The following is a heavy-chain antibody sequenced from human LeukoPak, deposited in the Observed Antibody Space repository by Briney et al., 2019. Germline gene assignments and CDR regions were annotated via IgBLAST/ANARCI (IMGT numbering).Heavy chain of an antibody. D-gene: IGHD6-19*01. V-gene: IGHV4-34*01. CDR1: GGSFSGYY. CDR2: INHSGST. J-gene: IGHJ6*03. CDR3: ASLPIKAVAGYMDV. Sequence: SETLSLTCAVYGGSFSGYYWSWIRQPPGKGLEWIGEINHSGSTNYNPSLKSRVTISVDTSKNQFSLKLSSVTAADTAVYYCASLPIKAVAGYMDVWGKGTTVTVSS.